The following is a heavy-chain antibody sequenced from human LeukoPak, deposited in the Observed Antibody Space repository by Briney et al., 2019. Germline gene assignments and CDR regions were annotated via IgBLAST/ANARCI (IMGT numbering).Heavy chain of an antibody. CDR2: INWSGVST. CDR1: GFAFDDYA. J-gene: IGHJ2*01. Sequence: GGSLRLSCAASGFAFDDYAMSWVRQAPGKGLEWVSGINWSGVSTGYADSVKGRFTISRDNTKNSLFLQMNSLRAEDTAFYYCTKGKDTLNPYWYFDVWGRGTLVTVSS. CDR3: TKGKDTLNPYWYFDV. D-gene: IGHD2-15*01. V-gene: IGHV3-20*04.